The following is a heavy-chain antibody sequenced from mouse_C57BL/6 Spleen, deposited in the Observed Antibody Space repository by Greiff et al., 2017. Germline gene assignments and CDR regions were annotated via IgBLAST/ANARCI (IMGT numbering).Heavy chain of an antibody. Sequence: EVKLLESGGGLVQPGGSMKLSCVASGFTFSNYWMNWVRQSPEKGLEWVAQFRLKSDNYATHYAESVNGRFTISRDDSESSVYLQMNTLRAEDTGIYYCTGGLEDWGQGTTRTVSS. CDR2: FRLKSDNYAT. J-gene: IGHJ2*01. V-gene: IGHV6-3*01. D-gene: IGHD2-2*01. CDR3: TGGLED. CDR1: GFTFSNYW.